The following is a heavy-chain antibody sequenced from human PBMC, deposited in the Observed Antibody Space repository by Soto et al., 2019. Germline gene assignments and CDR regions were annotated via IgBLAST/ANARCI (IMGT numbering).Heavy chain of an antibody. CDR2: ISSSSSYI. Sequence: PGGSLRLSCAASGFTFSSYSMNWVRQAPGKGLEWVSSISSSSSYIYYADSVKGRFTISRDNAKSSLYLQMNSLRAEDTAVYYCARSRGYSGYGLFDIWGQGTMVTVSS. D-gene: IGHD5-12*01. J-gene: IGHJ3*02. CDR1: GFTFSSYS. CDR3: ARSRGYSGYGLFDI. V-gene: IGHV3-21*01.